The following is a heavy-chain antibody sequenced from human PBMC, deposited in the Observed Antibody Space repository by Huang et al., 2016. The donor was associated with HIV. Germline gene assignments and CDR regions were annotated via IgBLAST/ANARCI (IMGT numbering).Heavy chain of an antibody. CDR2: KIPIFGGP. CDR3: ARGLWDSTWDGTDWLLRHFDS. CDR1: GDTFRKYA. J-gene: IGHJ4*02. D-gene: IGHD1-26*01. Sequence: QVQLVQSGAEVKKPGSSLRVSCRASGDTFRKYAISWVRQAPGQGLEWMGGKIPIFGGPKNAGKFRSRSATTGQESTSTIYVERGRLTLQDTAIYYCARGLWDSTWDGTDWLLRHFDSWGLGTLVTISS. V-gene: IGHV1-69*13.